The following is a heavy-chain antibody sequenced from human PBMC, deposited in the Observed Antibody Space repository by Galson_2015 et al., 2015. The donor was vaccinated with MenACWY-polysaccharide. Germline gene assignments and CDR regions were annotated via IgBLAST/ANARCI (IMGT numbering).Heavy chain of an antibody. CDR3: ERGTGGYDY. CDR1: GDRVSSHSAA. D-gene: IGHD1-26*01. V-gene: IGHV6-1*01. J-gene: IGHJ4*02. CDR2: TYYRSKWYN. Sequence: CAISGDRVSSHSAAWNWIRQSPSRGLEWLGRTYYRSKWYNDYAVSMKSRIIINTDTSKNKFSLQLNSVTPEDTAVYYCERGTGGYDYWGQGTLVTVSS.